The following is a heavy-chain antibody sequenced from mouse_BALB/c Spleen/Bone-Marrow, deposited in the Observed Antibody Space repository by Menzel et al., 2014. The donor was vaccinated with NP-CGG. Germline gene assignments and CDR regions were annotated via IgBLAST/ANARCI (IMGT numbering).Heavy chain of an antibody. V-gene: IGHV5-6-3*01. CDR2: INSNGGST. Sequence: EGKLVESGGGLVQPGGSLKLSCAASGFTFSSYGMSWVRQTPDKRLELVATINSNGGSTYYPDSVKGRFTISRDNAKNTLYLQMSSLKSEDTAMYYCARPYRYYFDYWGQGTTLTVSS. CDR1: GFTFSSYG. J-gene: IGHJ2*01. CDR3: ARPYRYYFDY. D-gene: IGHD2-14*01.